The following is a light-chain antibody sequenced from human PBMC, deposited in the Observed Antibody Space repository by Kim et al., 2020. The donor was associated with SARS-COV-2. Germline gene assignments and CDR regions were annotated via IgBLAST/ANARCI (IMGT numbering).Light chain of an antibody. Sequence: QSALTQPASVSGAPGQSITISCTGTSSDIGGYHYVSWYQQHPGKAPKLMIYDVTNRPSGVPDRFSGSKSGNTASLTISGLQAGDEADYYCSSYTSSTTLHVLFGGGTQLTVL. CDR2: DVT. CDR1: SSDIGGYHY. CDR3: SSYTSSTTLHVL. V-gene: IGLV2-14*03. J-gene: IGLJ2*01.